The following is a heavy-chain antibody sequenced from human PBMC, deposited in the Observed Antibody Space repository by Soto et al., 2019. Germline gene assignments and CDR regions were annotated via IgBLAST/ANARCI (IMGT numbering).Heavy chain of an antibody. CDR2: IIPVFHRP. V-gene: IGHV1-69*01. Sequence: QMQLVQSGTEVKKPGSSVRVSCKASGGTFSGNAITWVRQAPGQGLEWMGGIIPVFHRPKYAQKFKDRLTITADASTTTAYMGLSSLRPEDTALYYCARDESSGGYWGPVDYWGQGTLVAVSS. D-gene: IGHD1-26*01. CDR3: ARDESSGGYWGPVDY. CDR1: GGTFSGNA. J-gene: IGHJ4*02.